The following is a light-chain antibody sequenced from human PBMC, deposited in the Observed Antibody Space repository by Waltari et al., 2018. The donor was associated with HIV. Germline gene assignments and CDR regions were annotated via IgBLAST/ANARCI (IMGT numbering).Light chain of an antibody. CDR2: EVS. Sequence: QSALTQPASVSGSHGQSITISCTGTRSDVGGYNYVSWYQQHPGKAPKLMIYEVSNRPSGVSNRFSGSKSGNTASLTISGLQAEDEADYYCSSYTSSSTLEFGGGTKLTVL. CDR1: RSDVGGYNY. J-gene: IGLJ2*01. CDR3: SSYTSSSTLE. V-gene: IGLV2-14*01.